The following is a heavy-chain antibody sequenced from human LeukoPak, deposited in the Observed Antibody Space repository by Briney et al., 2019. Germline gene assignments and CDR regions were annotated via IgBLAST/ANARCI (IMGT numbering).Heavy chain of an antibody. CDR3: AKDDGWVYYNH. V-gene: IGHV3-66*01. J-gene: IGHJ4*02. Sequence: HTGGSLRLSCAASEFSVGSNYMTWVRQAPGKGLEWVSLIYSGGSTYYADSVKGRFSISRDNSKGTVSLQMHSLRDEDTATYFCAKDDGWVYYNHWGQGIRVTVSS. CDR1: EFSVGSNY. CDR2: IYSGGST. D-gene: IGHD3-22*01.